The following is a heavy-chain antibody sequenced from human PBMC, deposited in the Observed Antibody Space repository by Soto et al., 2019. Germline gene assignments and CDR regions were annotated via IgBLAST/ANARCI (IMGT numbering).Heavy chain of an antibody. J-gene: IGHJ5*02. D-gene: IGHD5-12*01. CDR3: ARDEYSKGRNWLNP. Sequence: GASGEAACQASRDSFGYAGFRWMRHAPGQGVEWMGWISTYNGNTNYAQKFQGRLTMTRDTSTTTAFMELTTLRSDDTAVYYCARDEYSKGRNWLNPWGQGTLVTVSS. CDR1: RDSFGYAG. V-gene: IGHV1-18*01. CDR2: ISTYNGNT.